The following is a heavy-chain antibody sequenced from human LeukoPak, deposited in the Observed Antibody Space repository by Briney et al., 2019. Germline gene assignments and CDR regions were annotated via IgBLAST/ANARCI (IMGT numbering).Heavy chain of an antibody. Sequence: GGSLRLSCAASGFTFSSFAVHWVRQAPGKGLEWVADISYDGSKKYYADSVKGRFTISRDDSKNTLYLQMNSLRAEDTAVYYCARDSPGGISYYYGMDVWGQGTTVTVSS. CDR3: ARDSPGGISYYYGMDV. J-gene: IGHJ6*02. D-gene: IGHD3-10*01. V-gene: IGHV3-30*04. CDR1: GFTFSSFA. CDR2: ISYDGSKK.